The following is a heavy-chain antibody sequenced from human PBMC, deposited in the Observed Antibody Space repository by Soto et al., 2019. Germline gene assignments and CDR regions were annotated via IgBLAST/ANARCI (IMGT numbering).Heavy chain of an antibody. Sequence: PSETLSLTCTVSGGSISSSSYYWGWIRQPPGKGLEWIGSIYYSGSTYYNPSLKSRVTISVDTSKNQFSLKLSSVTAADTAVYYCAGDGTYYDILTGPKDGMDVWGQGTTVTVSS. CDR3: AGDGTYYDILTGPKDGMDV. CDR1: GGSISSSSYY. D-gene: IGHD3-9*01. V-gene: IGHV4-39*02. J-gene: IGHJ6*02. CDR2: IYYSGST.